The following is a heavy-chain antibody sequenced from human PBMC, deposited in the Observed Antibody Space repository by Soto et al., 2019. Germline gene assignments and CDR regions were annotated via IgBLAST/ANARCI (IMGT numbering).Heavy chain of an antibody. CDR3: DRAYPSPSGGMDV. CDR1: GGSINGGDYH. V-gene: IGHV4-30-4*01. Sequence: SETLSLTCTVSGGSINGGDYHWTWIRQTPGKGLEWIGAIYYSGSTYYNPSLKSRIRISVDTSKNQFSLKLSSVTAADTAVYYCDRAYPSPSGGMDVWGQGTTVTVSS. CDR2: IYYSGST. J-gene: IGHJ6*02.